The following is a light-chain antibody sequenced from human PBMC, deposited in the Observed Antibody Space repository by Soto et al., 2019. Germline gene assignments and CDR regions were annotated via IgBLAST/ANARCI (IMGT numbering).Light chain of an antibody. V-gene: IGKV3-20*01. CDR1: QSVSSSY. Sequence: EIVLTQSPGTLSLSSGERATLSCRASQSVSSSYLAWYQQKPGQAPSLLIYGASSRATGIPDRFSGSGSGTDFTLTISRLEPEDFAVYYCQQYGSSPGTFGQGTKVDIK. CDR3: QQYGSSPGT. J-gene: IGKJ1*01. CDR2: GAS.